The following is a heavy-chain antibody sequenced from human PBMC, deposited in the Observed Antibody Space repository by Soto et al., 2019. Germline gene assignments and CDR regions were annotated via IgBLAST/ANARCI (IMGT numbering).Heavy chain of an antibody. V-gene: IGHV3-23*01. CDR2: ISGSGGST. J-gene: IGHJ4*02. CDR3: NLNDFWSGSPWESYFDY. Sequence: GGSLRLSCAASGFTFSSYAMSWVRQAPGKGLEWVSAISGSGGSTYYADSVKGRFTISRDNSKNTLYLQMNSLRAEDTAVYYCNLNDFWSGSPWESYFDYWGQGTLVTVSS. CDR1: GFTFSSYA. D-gene: IGHD3-3*01.